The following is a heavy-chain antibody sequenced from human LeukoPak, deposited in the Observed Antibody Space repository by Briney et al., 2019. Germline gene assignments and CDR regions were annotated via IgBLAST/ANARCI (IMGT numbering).Heavy chain of an antibody. CDR2: INPNSGGT. CDR1: GYTFTDYY. Sequence: GASVKVSCKASGYTFTDYYMHWVRQAPGQGLEWMGWINPNSGGTNYAQKFQGRVTMTRDTSISTAYMEVSRLRSDDTAVYYYAISPGVMITFGGAPATDYFDYWGQGTLVTVSS. J-gene: IGHJ4*02. CDR3: AISPGVMITFGGAPATDYFDY. D-gene: IGHD3-16*01. V-gene: IGHV1-2*02.